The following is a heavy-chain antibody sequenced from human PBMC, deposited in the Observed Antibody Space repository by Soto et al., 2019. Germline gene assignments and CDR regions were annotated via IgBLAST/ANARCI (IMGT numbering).Heavy chain of an antibody. CDR2: INSDGSST. V-gene: IGHV3-74*01. Sequence: GGSLRLSCAASGFTFSSYWMHWVRQAPGKGLVWVSRINSDGSSTSYADSVKGRFTISRDNVKNTLYLQMNSLRAEDMAVYYCARDHVVVTASDAFDIWGQGTMVTVSS. D-gene: IGHD2-21*02. CDR3: ARDHVVVTASDAFDI. CDR1: GFTFSSYW. J-gene: IGHJ3*02.